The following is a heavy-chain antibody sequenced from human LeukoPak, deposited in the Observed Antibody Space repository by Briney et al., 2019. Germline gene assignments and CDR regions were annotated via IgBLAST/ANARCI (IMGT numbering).Heavy chain of an antibody. D-gene: IGHD6-6*01. CDR2: FDPEDGET. Sequence: ASVKVSCKVSGYTLTELSMHWVRQAPGKGLEWMGGFDPEDGETIYAQKFQGRVTMTEDTSTDTAYMELSSLRSEDMAVYYCATPQQLVALSGFDYWGQGTLVTVSS. CDR1: GYTLTELS. CDR3: ATPQQLVALSGFDY. J-gene: IGHJ4*02. V-gene: IGHV1-24*01.